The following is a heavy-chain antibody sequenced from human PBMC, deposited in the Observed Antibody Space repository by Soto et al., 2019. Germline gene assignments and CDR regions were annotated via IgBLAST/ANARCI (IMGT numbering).Heavy chain of an antibody. CDR1: GFTVNMYW. J-gene: IGHJ4*02. CDR3: ARDRAATYYIDY. D-gene: IGHD6-25*01. Sequence: EVQLVESGGVLVQRGGSLRLSCVASGFTVNMYWMSWVRQAPGKGLEWVANIKQDGSEEYYVDSVEGRFTISRDNAKNSLFLQMDSLRVEETAIYYCARDRAATYYIDYWGQGTLVTVSS. CDR2: IKQDGSEE. V-gene: IGHV3-7*01.